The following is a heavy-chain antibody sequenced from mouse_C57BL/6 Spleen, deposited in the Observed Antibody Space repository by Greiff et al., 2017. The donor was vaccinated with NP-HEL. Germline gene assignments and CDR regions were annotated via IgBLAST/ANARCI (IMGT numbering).Heavy chain of an antibody. Sequence: DVKLVESGGGLVKPGGSLKLSCAASGFTFSDYGMHWVRQAPEKGLEWVAYISSGSSTIYYADTVKGRFTISRDNAKNTLFLQMTSLRSEDTAMYYCARYHYGSSYYAMDYWGQGTSVTVSS. CDR3: ARYHYGSSYYAMDY. D-gene: IGHD1-1*01. J-gene: IGHJ4*01. CDR2: ISSGSSTI. V-gene: IGHV5-17*01. CDR1: GFTFSDYG.